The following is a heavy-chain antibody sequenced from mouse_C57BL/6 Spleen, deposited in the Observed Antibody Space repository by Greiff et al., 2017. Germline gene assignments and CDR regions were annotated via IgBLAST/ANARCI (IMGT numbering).Heavy chain of an antibody. J-gene: IGHJ2*01. CDR3: ARSRAYYSNYDYFDY. CDR2: INPSNGGT. Sequence: ASGYTFTSYWMHWVKQRPGQGLEWIGNINPSNGGTNYNEKFKSKATLTVDKSSSTAYMQLSSLTSEDSAVYYCARSRAYYSNYDYFDYWGQGTTLTGSS. CDR1: GYTFTSYW. D-gene: IGHD2-5*01. V-gene: IGHV1-53*01.